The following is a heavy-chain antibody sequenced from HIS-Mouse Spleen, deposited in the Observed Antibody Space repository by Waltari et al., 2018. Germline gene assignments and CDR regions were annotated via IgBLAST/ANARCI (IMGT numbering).Heavy chain of an antibody. CDR2: ISYDGSNK. J-gene: IGHJ4*02. V-gene: IGHV3-30*18. Sequence: QVQLVESGGGVVQPGRSLRLSCAASGFTFSSYGMHWVRQAQGKGLEWVAGISYDGSNKYYADSVKGRFTISRDNSKNTLYLQMNSLRAEDTAVYYCAKASSGWLDYWGQGTLVTVSS. D-gene: IGHD6-19*01. CDR1: GFTFSSYG. CDR3: AKASSGWLDY.